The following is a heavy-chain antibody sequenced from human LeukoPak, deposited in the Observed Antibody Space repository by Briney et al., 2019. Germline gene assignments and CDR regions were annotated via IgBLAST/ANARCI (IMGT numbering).Heavy chain of an antibody. CDR1: GFTFDDYA. J-gene: IGHJ4*02. V-gene: IGHV3-23*01. CDR2: ISASGGST. D-gene: IGHD1-26*01. Sequence: PGGSLRLSCAASGFTFDDYAMTWVRQAPGKGLEWVSAISASGGSTYYADSVKGRFTISRDNSKNTQYLQMNSLRAEDTAVYYCAKEGYSGTYYFDYWGQGTLVTVSS. CDR3: AKEGYSGTYYFDY.